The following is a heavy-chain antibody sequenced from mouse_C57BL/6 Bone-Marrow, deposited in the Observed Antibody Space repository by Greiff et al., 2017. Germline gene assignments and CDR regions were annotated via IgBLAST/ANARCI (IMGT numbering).Heavy chain of an antibody. CDR2: ISGGGGNP. CDR3: ARQVTTVLATKYFDV. CDR1: EFTFSSYT. J-gene: IGHJ1*03. V-gene: IGHV5-9*01. Sequence: EVKVVESGGGLVKPGGSLKLSCAASEFTFSSYTMSWVRQTPEKRLQWVAAISGGGGNPYYPDSVKGRFTISRDNDKNILYLQMSRLRSEDTALYYCARQVTTVLATKYFDVWGTGTTVTVSS. D-gene: IGHD1-1*01.